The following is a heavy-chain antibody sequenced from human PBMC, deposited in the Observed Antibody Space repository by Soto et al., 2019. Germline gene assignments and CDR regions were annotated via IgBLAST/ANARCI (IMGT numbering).Heavy chain of an antibody. J-gene: IGHJ4*02. Sequence: QVQLVESGRGVVQPGRSLRLSCAASGFTFSSYGMHWVRQAPGKGLEWVAVIWYDGSNKYYADSVKGRFTISRDNSKNTLYLQMNSLRAEDTAVYYCAREDYRGYDYLLDYWGQGTLVTVSS. CDR1: GFTFSSYG. CDR3: AREDYRGYDYLLDY. CDR2: IWYDGSNK. V-gene: IGHV3-33*01. D-gene: IGHD5-12*01.